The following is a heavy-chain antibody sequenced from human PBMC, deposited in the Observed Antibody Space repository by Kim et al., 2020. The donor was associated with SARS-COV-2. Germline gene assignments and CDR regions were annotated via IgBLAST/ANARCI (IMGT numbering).Heavy chain of an antibody. CDR1: GGSFSGYY. Sequence: SETLSLTCAVYGGSFSGYYWSWIRQPPGKGLEWVGEINHSGSTNYNPSLKSRVTITVDTSQNHFSLKLSTVTGADTDVYYCGRSNDSSGFVYNCGFDV. J-gene: IGHJ3*01. CDR3: GRSNDSSGFVYNCGFDV. CDR2: INHSGST. V-gene: IGHV4-34*01. D-gene: IGHD3-22*01.